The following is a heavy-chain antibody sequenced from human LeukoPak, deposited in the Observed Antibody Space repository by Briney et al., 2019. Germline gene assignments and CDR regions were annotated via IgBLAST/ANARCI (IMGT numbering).Heavy chain of an antibody. Sequence: ASVKVSCKASGYTFTNFAMNWVRQATGQGLEWMGWMNPNSGNTGYAQKFQGRVTMTRNTSISTAYMELSSLRSEDTAVYYCARGPKWELPYWGQGTLVTVSS. J-gene: IGHJ4*02. V-gene: IGHV1-8*02. CDR1: GYTFTNFA. CDR2: MNPNSGNT. D-gene: IGHD1-26*01. CDR3: ARGPKWELPY.